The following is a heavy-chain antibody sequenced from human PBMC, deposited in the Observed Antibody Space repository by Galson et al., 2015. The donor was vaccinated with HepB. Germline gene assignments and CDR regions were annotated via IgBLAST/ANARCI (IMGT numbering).Heavy chain of an antibody. CDR2: IIPIFGTA. V-gene: IGHV1-69*13. D-gene: IGHD3-22*01. CDR1: GGTFSSYA. J-gene: IGHJ3*02. Sequence: SVKVSCKASGGTFSSYAISWVRQAPGQGLEWMGGIIPIFGTANYAQKFQGRVTITADESTSTAYMELSSLRSEDTAVYYCARGSDDSSGYYYPDAFDIWGQGTMVTVSS. CDR3: ARGSDDSSGYYYPDAFDI.